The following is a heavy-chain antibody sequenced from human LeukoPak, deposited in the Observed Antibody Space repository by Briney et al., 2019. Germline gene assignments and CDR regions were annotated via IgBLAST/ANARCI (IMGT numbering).Heavy chain of an antibody. CDR2: INHSGST. V-gene: IGHV4-34*01. J-gene: IGHJ4*02. Sequence: PSETLSLTCAVYGGSFSGYYWSWIRQPPGKGLEWIGEINHSGSTNHNPSLKSRVTISVDTSKNQFSLKLSSVTAADTAVYYCARPYCSGGSCYSSFDYWGQGTLVTVSS. CDR1: GGSFSGYY. CDR3: ARPYCSGGSCYSSFDY. D-gene: IGHD2-15*01.